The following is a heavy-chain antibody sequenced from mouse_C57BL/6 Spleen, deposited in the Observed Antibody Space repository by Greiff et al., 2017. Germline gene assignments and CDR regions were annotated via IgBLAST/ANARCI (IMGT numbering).Heavy chain of an antibody. D-gene: IGHD2-4*01. J-gene: IGHJ2*01. CDR2: ISDGGSYT. V-gene: IGHV5-4*03. Sequence: EVKLMESGGGLVKPGGSLKLSCAASGFTFSSYAMSWVRQTPEKRLEWVATISDGGSYTYYPDNVKGRFTISRDNAKNNLYLQMSHLKSEDTAMYYCAKDYDGGCDYWGQGTTLTVSS. CDR1: GFTFSSYA. CDR3: AKDYDGGCDY.